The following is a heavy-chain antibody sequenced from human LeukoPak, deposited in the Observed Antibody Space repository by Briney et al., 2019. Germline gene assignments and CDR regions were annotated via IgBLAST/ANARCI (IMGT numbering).Heavy chain of an antibody. Sequence: GESLKISCEGSGYSFNTFWLGWVRQTPETGLEWMGNIYPSDSETKYKPSFQGQVTISVDKSINTAYLRLSSLKASDTAMYYCARLIYYGSGRTYFFDSWGQGTLVTVSS. CDR1: GYSFNTFW. J-gene: IGHJ4*02. V-gene: IGHV5-51*01. CDR3: ARLIYYGSGRTYFFDS. D-gene: IGHD3-10*01. CDR2: IYPSDSET.